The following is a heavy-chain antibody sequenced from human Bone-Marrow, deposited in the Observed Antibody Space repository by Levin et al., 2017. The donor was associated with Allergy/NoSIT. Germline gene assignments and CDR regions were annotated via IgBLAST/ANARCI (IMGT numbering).Heavy chain of an antibody. D-gene: IGHD5-24*01. V-gene: IGHV3-7*01. CDR3: AREDVRAFDM. CDR2: MKGDGSEI. Sequence: GGSLRLSCAASGFPFNLYWMTWVRQAPGKGLEWVANMKGDGSEISYVDSLKGRFTISRDNTKNSLYLQMNSLRAEDTAVYYCAREDVRAFDMWGQGTLVTVSS. J-gene: IGHJ3*02. CDR1: GFPFNLYW.